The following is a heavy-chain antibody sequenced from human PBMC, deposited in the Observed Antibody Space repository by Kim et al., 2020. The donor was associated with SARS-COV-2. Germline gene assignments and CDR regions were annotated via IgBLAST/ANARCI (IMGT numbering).Heavy chain of an antibody. Sequence: SETLSLTCAVYGGSFSGYYWSWIRQPPGKGLEWIGEINHSGSTNYNPSLKSRVTISVDTSKNQFSLKLSSVTAADTAVYYCARSSTLLWFGENHGVDYWGQGTLVTVSS. V-gene: IGHV4-34*01. CDR3: ARSSTLLWFGENHGVDY. J-gene: IGHJ4*02. CDR1: GGSFSGYY. CDR2: INHSGST. D-gene: IGHD3-10*01.